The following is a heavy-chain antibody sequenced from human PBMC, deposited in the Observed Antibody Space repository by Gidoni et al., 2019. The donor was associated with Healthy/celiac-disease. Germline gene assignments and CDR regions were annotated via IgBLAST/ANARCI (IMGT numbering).Heavy chain of an antibody. D-gene: IGHD6-13*01. V-gene: IGHV3-23*01. CDR2: ISGSGGIT. CDR1: GVTFSSYA. J-gene: IGHJ4*02. CDR3: ARSPGIAAAGTFDY. Sequence: EVQRLESGGGLVQPGGCLRLSCEASGVTFSSYAMSWVRQAPGKGLEWVSAISGSGGITYYADSVKGRFTISRDNSKNTLYLQMNSLRADDTAVYYCARSPGIAAAGTFDYWGQGTLVTVSS.